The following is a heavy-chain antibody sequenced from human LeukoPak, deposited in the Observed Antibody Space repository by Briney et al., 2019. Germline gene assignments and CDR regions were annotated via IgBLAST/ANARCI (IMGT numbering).Heavy chain of an antibody. V-gene: IGHV4-39*01. CDR1: GDSISSSNSY. CDR3: ARRGVGMAVDP. D-gene: IGHD3-10*01. CDR2: IYYSGNT. J-gene: IGHJ5*02. Sequence: PSETLSLTCTVSGDSISSSNSYWGWIRQPPGKGLEWIGSIYYSGNTYYNASLKSRVTISVDTSKNQFSLKLSSVTAADTAVYYCARRGVGMAVDPWGQGTLVTVSS.